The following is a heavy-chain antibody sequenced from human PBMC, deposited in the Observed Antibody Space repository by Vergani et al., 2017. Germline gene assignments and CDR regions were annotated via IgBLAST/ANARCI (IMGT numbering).Heavy chain of an antibody. J-gene: IGHJ6*02. Sequence: EGQLVESGGDWVQRGGSLRLSCAASGFISSSYWMSWVRQAPGKGLEWVANVNQDGSEKYYVDSVRGRFTISRDNAKNSIYLQMNSLRAEDTAVYFCVRVPLIRRGSGNYGINSYHGRDVWGQGTTVIVSS. D-gene: IGHD3-10*01. CDR2: VNQDGSEK. CDR1: GFISSSYW. CDR3: VRVPLIRRGSGNYGINSYHGRDV. V-gene: IGHV3-7*01.